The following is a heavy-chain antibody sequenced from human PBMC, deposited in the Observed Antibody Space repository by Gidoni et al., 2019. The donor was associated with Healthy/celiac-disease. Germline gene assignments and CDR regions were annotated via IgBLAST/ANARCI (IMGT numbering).Heavy chain of an antibody. V-gene: IGHV3-23*01. J-gene: IGHJ5*02. CDR1: GVTFSSYA. CDR3: AKARRVPGWFDP. D-gene: IGHD7-27*01. CDR2: ISGSGGST. Sequence: EVQLLESGGGLVQPGGSLRLSCAASGVTFSSYAMSWVRQAPGKGLEWVSAISGSGGSTYYTDAMKGRFTISRDNSKNTLYLQMNSLRAEYTAVYYCAKARRVPGWFDPWGQGTLVTVSS.